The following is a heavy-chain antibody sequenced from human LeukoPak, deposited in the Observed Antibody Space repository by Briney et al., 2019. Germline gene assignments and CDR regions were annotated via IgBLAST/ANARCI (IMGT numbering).Heavy chain of an antibody. CDR3: ARTQYVALVGTGEDY. CDR2: INPSGGST. D-gene: IGHD6-19*01. CDR1: GYTFTSYY. Sequence: GASVKVSCKASGYTFTSYYIHWVRQAPGLGLEWMGIINPSGGSTSYAQKFQGRVTMTRDMSTSTVYMELRSLRSDDTAMYYCARTQYVALVGTGEDYWGQGTLVAVS. V-gene: IGHV1-46*01. J-gene: IGHJ4*02.